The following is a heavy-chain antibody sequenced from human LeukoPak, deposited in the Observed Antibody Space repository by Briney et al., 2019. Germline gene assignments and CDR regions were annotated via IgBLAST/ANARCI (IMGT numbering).Heavy chain of an antibody. D-gene: IGHD2-21*02. CDR3: ARGLEAVTATLDY. V-gene: IGHV4-34*01. CDR2: INHSGST. CDR1: GGSFSGYY. Sequence: SETLSLTCAVYGGSFSGYYWSWIRQPPGKGLEWIGEINHSGSTNYNPSLKSRVTISVDTSKNQFSLKLSSVTAADTAVYYCARGLEAVTATLDYWGQGTLVTVSS. J-gene: IGHJ4*02.